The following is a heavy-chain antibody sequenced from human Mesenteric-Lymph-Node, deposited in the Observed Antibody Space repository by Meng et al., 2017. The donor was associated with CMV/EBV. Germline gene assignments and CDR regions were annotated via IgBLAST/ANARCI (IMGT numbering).Heavy chain of an antibody. J-gene: IGHJ4*02. V-gene: IGHV2-5*02. CDR1: GFSLSTSGVG. CDR2: IYWDDDK. D-gene: IGHD1-26*01. CDR3: AHGLIVGWELRGWGY. Sequence: SGFSLSTSGVGVGWIRQPPGKALEWLALIYWDDDKRYSPSLKSRLTITKDTSKNQVVLTMTNMDPVDTATYYCAHGLIVGWELRGWGYWGQGTLVTVSS.